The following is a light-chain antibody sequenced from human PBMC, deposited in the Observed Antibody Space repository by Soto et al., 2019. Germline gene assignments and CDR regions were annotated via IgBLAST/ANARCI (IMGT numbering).Light chain of an antibody. Sequence: QITKTPSSLSPSVGDIVTITCRASQSISSYLNWYQQKPGKAPKLLIYAASSLQSGVPSRFSGSGSGTDFTLTISSLQPEDFATYYCQQRYSTPLTFGGGAKV. J-gene: IGKJ4*01. CDR1: QSISSY. CDR3: QQRYSTPLT. CDR2: AAS. V-gene: IGKV1-39*01.